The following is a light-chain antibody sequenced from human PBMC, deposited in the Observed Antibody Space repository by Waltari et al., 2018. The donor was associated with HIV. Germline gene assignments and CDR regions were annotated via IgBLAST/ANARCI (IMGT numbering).Light chain of an antibody. CDR3: CSSTGNYTWV. CDR1: SNDVGGYNY. Sequence: QSALTQPRSVSGSPGQSVTISCTGTSNDVGGYNYVSWFLQHPGKAPKLMIYDVNKRPSGVPDRCSGSKSGNTASLTISGLQVEDKANYYCCSSTGNYTWVFGGGTKLTVL. J-gene: IGLJ3*02. CDR2: DVN. V-gene: IGLV2-11*01.